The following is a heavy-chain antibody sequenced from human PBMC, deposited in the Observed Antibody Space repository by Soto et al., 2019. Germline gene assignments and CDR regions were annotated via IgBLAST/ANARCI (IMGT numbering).Heavy chain of an antibody. V-gene: IGHV4-59*08. J-gene: IGHJ5*02. CDR3: ARHVDIVVVPAAFSRFDP. CDR1: GGSINNHY. D-gene: IGHD2-2*03. CDR2: IYYTGST. Sequence: SETLSLTCTVSGGSINNHYWSWIRQPPGKGLEWIGYIYYTGSTNYNPSLKSRVTMSVDTSKNQFSLNLSSVTAADTAVYYCARHVDIVVVPAAFSRFDPWGQGTLVTVSS.